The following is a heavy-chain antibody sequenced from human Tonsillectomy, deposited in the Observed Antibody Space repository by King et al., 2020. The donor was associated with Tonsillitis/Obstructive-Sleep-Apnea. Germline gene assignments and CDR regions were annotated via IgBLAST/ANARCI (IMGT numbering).Heavy chain of an antibody. Sequence: QLVQSGGGVVQPGRSLRLSCAASRFTFSSYAMHWVRQVPGKGLEWVAVISYVGGNKYYADSVKGRFTISRDNSKNTLYLQMNSLRAEDTAVYYCAREDGYCSGGSCYSKAFDIWGQGTMVTVSS. J-gene: IGHJ3*02. CDR1: RFTFSSYA. V-gene: IGHV3-30*01. CDR2: ISYVGGNK. D-gene: IGHD2-15*01. CDR3: AREDGYCSGGSCYSKAFDI.